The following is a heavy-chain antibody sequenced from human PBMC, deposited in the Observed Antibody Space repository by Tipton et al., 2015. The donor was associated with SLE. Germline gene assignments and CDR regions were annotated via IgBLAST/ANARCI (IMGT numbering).Heavy chain of an antibody. CDR3: ARGNQHSGYDGFDY. Sequence: TLSLTCTVSGGSISRHYWSWIRQPPGKGLEWIGYINYSGSTNYNPSLNSRVSISIDTSKNQVSLKLSSVTAADTAIYYCARGNQHSGYDGFDYWGQGTLVTVSS. J-gene: IGHJ4*02. V-gene: IGHV4-59*11. CDR1: GGSISRHY. D-gene: IGHD5-12*01. CDR2: INYSGST.